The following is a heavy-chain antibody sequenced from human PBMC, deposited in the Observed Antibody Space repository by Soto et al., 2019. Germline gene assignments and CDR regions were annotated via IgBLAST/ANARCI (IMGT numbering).Heavy chain of an antibody. J-gene: IGHJ4*02. V-gene: IGHV1-69*01. CDR1: GGTFSSYA. Sequence: QVQLVQSGAEVQKPGSSVKVSCKASGGTFSSYAISWVRQAPGQGLEWMGGIIPIFGTANYAQKFQGRVTITADESTSTAYMELSSLRSEDTAVYYCAKLAVRYSGYDLLYYFDYWGQGTLVTVSS. D-gene: IGHD5-12*01. CDR3: AKLAVRYSGYDLLYYFDY. CDR2: IIPIFGTA.